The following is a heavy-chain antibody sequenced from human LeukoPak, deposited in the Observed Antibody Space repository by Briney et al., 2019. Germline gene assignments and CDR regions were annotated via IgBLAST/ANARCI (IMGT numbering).Heavy chain of an antibody. D-gene: IGHD2-2*01. CDR1: GFTLSTYT. Sequence: GGSLRLSCAVSGFTLSTYTMNWVRQAPGKGLEWVSSMSGNGNYIFYADSVKGRFTMSRDNAKNSLYLKMNSLRAEDTAIYYCARDPLSYCSRTSCNFYYFDQWGQGTLVTVSS. CDR3: ARDPLSYCSRTSCNFYYFDQ. CDR2: MSGNGNYI. J-gene: IGHJ4*02. V-gene: IGHV3-21*01.